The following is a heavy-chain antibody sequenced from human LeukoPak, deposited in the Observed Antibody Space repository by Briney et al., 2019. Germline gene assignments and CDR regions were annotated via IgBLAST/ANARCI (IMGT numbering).Heavy chain of an antibody. V-gene: IGHV3-21*04. J-gene: IGHJ4*02. CDR1: GFTFRNYA. CDR2: ISYTGTYI. D-gene: IGHD5-12*01. CDR3: LRDRGTYRPIDY. Sequence: SGGSLILSCAASGFTFRNYAMNWVRQAPGKGLEWVSSISYTGTYIYYADSVKGRFTISRDNAQNSLYLQMNSLRAEDTAIYYCLRDRGTYRPIDYWGQGTLVTVSS.